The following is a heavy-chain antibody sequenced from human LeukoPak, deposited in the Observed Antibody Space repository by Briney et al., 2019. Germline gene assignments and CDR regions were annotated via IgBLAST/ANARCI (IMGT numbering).Heavy chain of an antibody. D-gene: IGHD6-19*01. CDR3: ARAKGGPAVAGLNWFDP. Sequence: GGSLRLSCAASGFTFSSYWMHWVRQAPGKGLVWVSRINSDGSSTSYADSVKGRFTISRDNAKNTLYLQMNSLRAEDTAVYYCARAKGGPAVAGLNWFDPWGQGTLVTVSS. J-gene: IGHJ5*02. CDR2: INSDGSST. CDR1: GFTFSSYW. V-gene: IGHV3-74*01.